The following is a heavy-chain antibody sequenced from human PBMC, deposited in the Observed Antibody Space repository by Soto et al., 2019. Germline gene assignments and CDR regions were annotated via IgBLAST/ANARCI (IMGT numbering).Heavy chain of an antibody. Sequence: LLGGSLRLSXAASGFTFSSYWMSWVRQAPGKGLEWVANIKQDGSEKYYADSVKGRFTISRDNSKNTLYLQMNSLRAEDTAVYYCAKSITMIVPNDYWGQGTLVTVSS. CDR3: AKSITMIVPNDY. J-gene: IGHJ4*02. V-gene: IGHV3-7*03. CDR2: IKQDGSEK. CDR1: GFTFSSYW. D-gene: IGHD3-22*01.